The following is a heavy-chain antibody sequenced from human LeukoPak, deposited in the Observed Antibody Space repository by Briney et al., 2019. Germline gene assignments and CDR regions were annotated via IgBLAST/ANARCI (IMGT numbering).Heavy chain of an antibody. Sequence: AGGSLRLSCAASGFTFSNYNMNWVRQAPGKGLEWVSYISTSGRAIFYADSVKGRFTISRDNAKNSLFLQMNSLRDEDTAVYYCARVPLYDRSGYYFDYWGLGTLVIVSS. J-gene: IGHJ4*02. D-gene: IGHD3-22*01. CDR1: GFTFSNYN. V-gene: IGHV3-48*02. CDR3: ARVPLYDRSGYYFDY. CDR2: ISTSGRAI.